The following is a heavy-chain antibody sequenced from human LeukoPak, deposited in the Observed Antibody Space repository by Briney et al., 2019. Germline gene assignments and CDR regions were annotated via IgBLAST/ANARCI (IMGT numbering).Heavy chain of an antibody. V-gene: IGHV3-21*01. Sequence: GGSLRLSCAASGFTFSSYSMNWVRPAPGKGLEWVSSISSSSDYIYYADSVKGRFTVSRDNAKNSLYLQMNSLRAEDTAVYYCARVLYFDWLDAYWGQGTPVTVSS. CDR1: GFTFSSYS. J-gene: IGHJ4*02. CDR3: ARVLYFDWLDAY. CDR2: ISSSSDYI. D-gene: IGHD3-9*01.